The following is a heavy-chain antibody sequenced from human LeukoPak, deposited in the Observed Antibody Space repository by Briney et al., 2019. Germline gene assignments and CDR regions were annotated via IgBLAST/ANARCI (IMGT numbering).Heavy chain of an antibody. V-gene: IGHV4-28*01. CDR2: IYHSGTT. Sequence: SETLSLTCAVSGYSITSSSWWGWIRQPPGKGLKWIGYIYHSGTTYYNPSLQSRVTMSVDTSKNQFSLKLSSVTAVDTAVYYCARKENVYYYFDYWGQGTLVTVSS. J-gene: IGHJ4*02. CDR1: GYSITSSSW. CDR3: ARKENVYYYFDY. D-gene: IGHD3-10*01.